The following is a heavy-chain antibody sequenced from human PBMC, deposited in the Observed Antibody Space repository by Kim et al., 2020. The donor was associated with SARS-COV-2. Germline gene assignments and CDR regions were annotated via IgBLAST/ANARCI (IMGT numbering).Heavy chain of an antibody. CDR1: GGSISSYY. CDR3: ARLIGWVEPQLHYYYYGM. D-gene: IGHD6-13*01. CDR2: IYYSGST. J-gene: IGHJ6*01. Sequence: SETLSLTCTVSGGSISSYYWSWIRQPPGKGLEWIGYIYYSGSTNYNPSLKSRVTISVDTSKNQFSLKLSSVTAADTAVYYGARLIGWVEPQLHYYYYGM. V-gene: IGHV4-59*08.